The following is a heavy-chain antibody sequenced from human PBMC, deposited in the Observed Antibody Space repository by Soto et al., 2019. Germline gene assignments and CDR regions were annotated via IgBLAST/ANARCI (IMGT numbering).Heavy chain of an antibody. Sequence: PSQTLSLTCAISGDSVSNNNAAWNWIRQSPSRGLEWLGRTYYRSKWYNDYAESVKSRISINADTSKNQFSLQLSSVTPEDTALYYCARGVLVGQNCWFDPWGQGTQVTVPS. CDR2: TYYRSKWYN. J-gene: IGHJ5*02. D-gene: IGHD1-26*01. V-gene: IGHV6-1*01. CDR1: GDSVSNNNAA. CDR3: ARGVLVGQNCWFDP.